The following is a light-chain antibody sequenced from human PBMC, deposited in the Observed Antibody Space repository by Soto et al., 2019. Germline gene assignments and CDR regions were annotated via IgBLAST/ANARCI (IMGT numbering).Light chain of an antibody. CDR1: QTISSY. CDR3: QQTYSTPSTWT. J-gene: IGKJ1*01. V-gene: IGKV1-39*01. Sequence: DXQMTQSPSSLSASVGDRVTITCRASQTISSYLNWYQQTPGRAPKLLIYAASSLQGGVPSRFSGSGSGTDFTLTISSLQPEDFATFYCQQTYSTPSTWTFGQGTKVDIK. CDR2: AAS.